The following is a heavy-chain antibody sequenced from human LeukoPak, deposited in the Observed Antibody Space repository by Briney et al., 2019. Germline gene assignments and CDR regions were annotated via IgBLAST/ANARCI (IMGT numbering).Heavy chain of an antibody. J-gene: IGHJ4*02. CDR3: ARHGYYCTNGVCYIFDY. D-gene: IGHD2-8*01. CDR1: SGSISSSSYY. Sequence: SETLSLTCTVSSGSISSSSYYWGWIRQPPGKGLEWIGSIYYSGSTYYNPSLKSRVTISVDTSQNQFSLKLSSVTAADTAVYYCARHGYYCTNGVCYIFDYWGQGTLVTVSS. CDR2: IYYSGST. V-gene: IGHV4-39*01.